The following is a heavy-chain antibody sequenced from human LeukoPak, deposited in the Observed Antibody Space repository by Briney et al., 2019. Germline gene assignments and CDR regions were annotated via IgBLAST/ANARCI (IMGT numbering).Heavy chain of an antibody. CDR2: INIDGSTT. J-gene: IGHJ1*01. CDR1: GFTFSSYW. Sequence: PGGSLRLSCAASGFTFSSYWMHWVRQVAGKGLVWVSRINIDGSTTTYADSVKGRFTISRDNAKNTLYLQMNSLRAEDTAVYYCARDLDDYNGLPPFFQHWGQGTLVTVSS. D-gene: IGHD5-24*01. CDR3: ARDLDDYNGLPPFFQH. V-gene: IGHV3-74*01.